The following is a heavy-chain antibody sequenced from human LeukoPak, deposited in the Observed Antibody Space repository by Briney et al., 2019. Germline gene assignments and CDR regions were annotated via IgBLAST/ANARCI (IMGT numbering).Heavy chain of an antibody. CDR1: GYTFTSYG. CDR3: ARANNQKDIVVVVAATYYYMDV. CDR2: VSAYNGNT. V-gene: IGHV1-18*01. Sequence: ASVKVSCKASGYTFTSYGISWVRQAPGQGLEWMGWVSAYNGNTNYAQKLQGRVTMTTDTSTSTAYMELRSLRSDDTAVYYCARANNQKDIVVVVAATYYYMDVWGKGTTVTVSS. D-gene: IGHD2-15*01. J-gene: IGHJ6*03.